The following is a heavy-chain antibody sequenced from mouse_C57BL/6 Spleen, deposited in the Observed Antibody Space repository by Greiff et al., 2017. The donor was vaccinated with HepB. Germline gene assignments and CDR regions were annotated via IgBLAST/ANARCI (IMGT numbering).Heavy chain of an antibody. V-gene: IGHV1-15*01. D-gene: IGHD2-5*01. CDR2: IDPETGGT. CDR1: GYTFTDYE. Sequence: QVQLKESGAELVRPGASVTLSCKASGYTFTDYEMHWVKQTPVHGLEWIGAIDPETGGTAYNQKFKGKAILTADKSSSTAYMELRSLTSEDSAVYYCTRIAYYSNPLDYWGQGTTLTVSS. J-gene: IGHJ2*01. CDR3: TRIAYYSNPLDY.